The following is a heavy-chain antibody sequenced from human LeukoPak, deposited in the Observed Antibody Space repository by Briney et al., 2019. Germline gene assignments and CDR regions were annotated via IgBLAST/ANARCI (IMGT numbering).Heavy chain of an antibody. V-gene: IGHV3-21*05. D-gene: IGHD3-16*01. J-gene: IGHJ4*02. CDR1: GFIFSDYS. CDR2: IGLASGFV. CDR3: ARDHNWAFDY. Sequence: PGGSLRLSCAASGFIFSDYSMNWVRRAPGRGLEWISYIGLASGFVSYADSVKGRFTISSDTARNSLFLQMDSLRVEDTAVYYCARDHNWAFDYWGQGTPVTVSS.